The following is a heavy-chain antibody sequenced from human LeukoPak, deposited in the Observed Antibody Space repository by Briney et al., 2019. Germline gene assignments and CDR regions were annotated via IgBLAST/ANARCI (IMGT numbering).Heavy chain of an antibody. Sequence: PGGSLRLSCAASGFTFSSYGMHWVRQAAGKVLEWVAFFRYDGSNKYYAHSVKGRFTISRDNSNNTLYLQMNSLRAEDTAVYYCAKAPTGTTADYFDYWGQGTLVTVSS. CDR1: GFTFSSYG. D-gene: IGHD1-7*01. J-gene: IGHJ4*02. CDR3: AKAPTGTTADYFDY. V-gene: IGHV3-30*02. CDR2: FRYDGSNK.